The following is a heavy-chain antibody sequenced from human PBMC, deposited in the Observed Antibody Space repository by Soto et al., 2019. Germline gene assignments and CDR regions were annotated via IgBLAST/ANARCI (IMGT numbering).Heavy chain of an antibody. CDR3: ARDPGGSRYDYIWGSYTYFDY. V-gene: IGHV4-59*01. D-gene: IGHD3-16*01. CDR1: GGSISSYY. Sequence: SETLSLTCTVSGGSISSYYWSWIRQPPGKGLEWIGYIYYSGSTNYNPSLKSRVTISVDTSKNQFSLKLSSVTAADTAVYYCARDPGGSRYDYIWGSYTYFDYWGQGTLVTVSS. J-gene: IGHJ4*02. CDR2: IYYSGST.